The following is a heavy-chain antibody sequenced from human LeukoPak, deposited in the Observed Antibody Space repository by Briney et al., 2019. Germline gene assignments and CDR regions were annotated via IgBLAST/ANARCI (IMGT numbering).Heavy chain of an antibody. Sequence: ASVKVSCKAPGYTFTSHYMHWVRQAPGQGIEWMGVINPSGGSTSYAQKFQGRVTMTRDTSTSTVYMELSSLRSEDTAVYYCAREHDSSGIKLDYFAYWGQGTLVTVSS. CDR1: GYTFTSHY. CDR3: AREHDSSGIKLDYFAY. CDR2: INPSGGST. J-gene: IGHJ4*02. V-gene: IGHV1-46*01. D-gene: IGHD3-22*01.